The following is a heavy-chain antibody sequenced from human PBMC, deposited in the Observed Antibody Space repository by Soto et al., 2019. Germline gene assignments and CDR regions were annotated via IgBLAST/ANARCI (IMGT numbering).Heavy chain of an antibody. D-gene: IGHD1-26*01. J-gene: IGHJ4*02. CDR2: IRNKANNYAT. Sequence: EVQLVESGGGLVQPGGSLRLSCAASGFTFGDHYMDWVRQAPGKGLEWVGRIRNKANNYATEYAASVKDRFTISRDDSKNSLYLQMNSLKTEDTAVYYCARGWALGELLPGAFDYWGQGILVTVSS. CDR3: ARGWALGELLPGAFDY. V-gene: IGHV3-72*01. CDR1: GFTFGDHY.